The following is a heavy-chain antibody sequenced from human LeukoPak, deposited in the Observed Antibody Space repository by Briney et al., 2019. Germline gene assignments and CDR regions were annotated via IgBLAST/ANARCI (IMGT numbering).Heavy chain of an antibody. J-gene: IGHJ4*02. CDR1: GGSFISYA. D-gene: IGHD5-24*01. CDR3: ARDREMATITQFDY. CDR2: IIPIFGTA. V-gene: IGHV1-69*01. Sequence: ASVKVSCKASGGSFISYAIGWVRQAPGQGLEWVGGIIPIFGTASYAQKFQDRVTITADESTSTAYMELRSLRPEDTAVYYCARDREMATITQFDYWGQGTLVTVSS.